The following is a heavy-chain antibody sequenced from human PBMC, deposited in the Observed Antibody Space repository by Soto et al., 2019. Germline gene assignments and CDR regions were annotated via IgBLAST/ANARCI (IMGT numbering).Heavy chain of an antibody. CDR3: ARDSGGAYCGGDCSLSAAFDI. CDR1: GFTFSSYD. J-gene: IGHJ3*02. Sequence: EVQLVESGGGLVQPGGSLRLSCAASGFTFSSYDMHWVRQATGKGLEWVSAFGTAGDTYYPGSVKGRFTISRENAKNSLYLQMNSLRAGDTAVYYCARDSGGAYCGGDCSLSAAFDIWGQGTMVTVSS. D-gene: IGHD2-21*01. CDR2: FGTAGDT. V-gene: IGHV3-13*01.